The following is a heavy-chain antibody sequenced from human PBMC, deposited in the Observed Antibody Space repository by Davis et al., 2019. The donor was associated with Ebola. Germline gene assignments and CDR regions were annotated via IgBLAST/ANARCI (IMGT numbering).Heavy chain of an antibody. CDR1: GYSISGGSY. Sequence: PSETLSLTCTVSGYSISGGSYWGWVRQPPGKGLEWIGSIYHSGSTNYNPSLKSRVTISVDTSKNQFSLKLSSVTAADTAVYYCARGASMDVWGQGTTVTVSS. CDR3: ARGASMDV. J-gene: IGHJ6*02. V-gene: IGHV4-38-2*02. CDR2: IYHSGST.